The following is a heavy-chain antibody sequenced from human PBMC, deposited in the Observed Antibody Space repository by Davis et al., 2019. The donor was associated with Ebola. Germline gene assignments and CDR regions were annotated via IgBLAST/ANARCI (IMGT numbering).Heavy chain of an antibody. CDR3: ARARYGGNGEAFDI. J-gene: IGHJ3*02. Sequence: GESLKISCAASGFTFSSYWMHWVRQAPGKGLEWVANIKQDGSEKYYVDSVKGRFTISRDNAKNSLYLQMNSLRAEDTAVYYCARARYGGNGEAFDIWGQGTMVTVSS. CDR1: GFTFSSYW. V-gene: IGHV3-7*01. CDR2: IKQDGSEK. D-gene: IGHD4-23*01.